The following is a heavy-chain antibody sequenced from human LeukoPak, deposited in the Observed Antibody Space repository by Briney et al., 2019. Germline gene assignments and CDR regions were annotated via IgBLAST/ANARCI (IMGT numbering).Heavy chain of an antibody. D-gene: IGHD3-3*01. Sequence: ASVKVSCKASGYTFTNYYILWVRQAPGQGLEWMGIINPSVGSTNYAQKFQGRVTMTRDTSKNQFSLKLSSVTAADTAVYYCARHGLVFWSGHTLDHFDYWGQGTLVTVPS. V-gene: IGHV1-46*01. CDR2: INPSVGST. CDR1: GYTFTNYY. CDR3: ARHGLVFWSGHTLDHFDY. J-gene: IGHJ4*01.